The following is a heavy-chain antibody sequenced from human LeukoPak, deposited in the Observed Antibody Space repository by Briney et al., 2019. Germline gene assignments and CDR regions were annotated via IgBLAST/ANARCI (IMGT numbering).Heavy chain of an antibody. Sequence: GGSLRLSCAASGFTFSSYGMHWVRQAPGKGLEWVAFIRCDGSNKYYADSVKGRFTISRDNSENTLYLQMNSLRAEDTAVYYCAKDRGYYYGSGVTYSEYFQHWGQGTLVTVSS. CDR2: IRCDGSNK. D-gene: IGHD3-10*01. J-gene: IGHJ1*01. V-gene: IGHV3-30*02. CDR1: GFTFSSYG. CDR3: AKDRGYYYGSGVTYSEYFQH.